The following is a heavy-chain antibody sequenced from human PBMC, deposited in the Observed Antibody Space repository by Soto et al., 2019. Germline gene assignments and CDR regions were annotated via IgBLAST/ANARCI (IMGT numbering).Heavy chain of an antibody. V-gene: IGHV1-24*01. CDR2: FDPEDGET. CDR3: ATYGVDTWFGELFPIDKKRYYFDY. J-gene: IGHJ4*02. CDR1: GYTLTELS. D-gene: IGHD3-10*01. Sequence: APVKVSGKVSGYTLTELSMHWVRQAPGNGLEWMGGFDPEDGETIYAQKFQGRVTMTEDTSTDTAYMELSSLRSEDTAVYYCATYGVDTWFGELFPIDKKRYYFDYWGQGTLVTVSS.